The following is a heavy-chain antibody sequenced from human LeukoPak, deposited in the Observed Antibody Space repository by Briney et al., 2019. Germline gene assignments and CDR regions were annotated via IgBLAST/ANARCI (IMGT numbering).Heavy chain of an antibody. CDR2: ISGSGDST. CDR1: GFTFSSYA. V-gene: IGHV3-23*01. CDR3: AKTKASPYYFDY. Sequence: GGSLRLSWAASGFTFSSYAMSWVRQAPGKGLEWVSTISGSGDSTYYADSVKGRFTISRDNSKNTLYLQMNSLRAEDTAVYYCAKTKASPYYFDYWGQGTLVTVSS. J-gene: IGHJ4*02.